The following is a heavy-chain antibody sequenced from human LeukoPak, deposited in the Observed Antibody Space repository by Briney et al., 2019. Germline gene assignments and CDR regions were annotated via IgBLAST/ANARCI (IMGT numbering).Heavy chain of an antibody. V-gene: IGHV4-4*07. CDR3: ARESGYYYDTSGYTFDY. Sequence: SETLSLTCTVSGGSISNYYWSWIRQPAGKGLEWIGRIYTSGSTNYNPSLKSRVSMSVDTSKNQFSLRLRSVTAADTAVYYCARESGYYYDTSGYTFDYWGQGIVVTVSS. CDR1: GGSISNYY. D-gene: IGHD3-22*01. J-gene: IGHJ4*02. CDR2: IYTSGST.